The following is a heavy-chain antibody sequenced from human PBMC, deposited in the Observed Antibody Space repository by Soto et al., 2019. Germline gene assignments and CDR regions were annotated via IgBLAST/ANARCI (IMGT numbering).Heavy chain of an antibody. V-gene: IGHV1-8*01. J-gene: IGHJ5*02. CDR2: MNPNSGNT. CDR1: GYTFTGYD. Sequence: ASVKVSCKASGYTFTGYDINWVRQATGQGLEWMGWMNPNSGNTGYAQKFQGRVTMTRNTSISTAYMELSSLRSEDTAVYYGARGRPEYNWFDPRGQGTLVTVSS. CDR3: ARGRPEYNWFDP.